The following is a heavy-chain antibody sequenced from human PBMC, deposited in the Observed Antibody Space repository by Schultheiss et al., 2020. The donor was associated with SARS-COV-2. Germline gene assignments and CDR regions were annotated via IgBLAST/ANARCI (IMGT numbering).Heavy chain of an antibody. D-gene: IGHD2-2*02. Sequence: GESLKISCKGSGYSFTSYWISWVRQMPGKGLEWMGRIDLSDSYTNYSPSFQGHVTISADKSISTAYLQWSSLKASDTALYYCARHLPAAIRGIAAPFDPWGQGTLVTVSS. V-gene: IGHV5-10-1*01. CDR3: ARHLPAAIRGIAAPFDP. CDR1: GYSFTSYW. CDR2: IDLSDSYT. J-gene: IGHJ5*02.